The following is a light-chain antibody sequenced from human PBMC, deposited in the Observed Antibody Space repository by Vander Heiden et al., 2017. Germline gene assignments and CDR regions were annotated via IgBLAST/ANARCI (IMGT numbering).Light chain of an antibody. CDR1: QSVSSY. CDR3: QQRSNWPPLFT. V-gene: IGKV3-11*01. J-gene: IGKJ3*01. CDR2: DAS. Sequence: IVLTQSPATLSLSPGEGATLSCRASQSVSSYLAWYQQKPGQAPRLLIYDASNRATGIPARFSGSGSGTDFTLTISSLEPEDFAVYYCQQRSNWPPLFTFGPGTKVDIK.